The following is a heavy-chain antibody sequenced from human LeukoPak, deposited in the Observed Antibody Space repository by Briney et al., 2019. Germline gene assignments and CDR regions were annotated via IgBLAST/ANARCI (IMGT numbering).Heavy chain of an antibody. CDR3: ARLPTFFYDSDGYHYDY. CDR1: GFTFSSYA. D-gene: IGHD3-22*01. Sequence: GGSLRLSCAASGFTFSSYAMSWVRQAPGRGLEWTASTAGSGVSKEYADSVKGRFTISKDKSKNTLYLQMDNLRAEDTAVYFCARLPTFFYDSDGYHYDYWGQGTLVTVSS. J-gene: IGHJ4*02. V-gene: IGHV3-23*01. CDR2: TAGSGVSK.